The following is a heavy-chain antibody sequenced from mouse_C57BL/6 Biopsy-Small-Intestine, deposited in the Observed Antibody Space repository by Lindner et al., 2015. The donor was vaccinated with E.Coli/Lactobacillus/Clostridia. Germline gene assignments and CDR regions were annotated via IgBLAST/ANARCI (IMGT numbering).Heavy chain of an antibody. CDR2: IDPENGDT. Sequence: VQLRESGAELVRPGASVKLSCTASGFNIKDDYMHWVKQRPEQGLEWIGWIDPENGDTEYASKFQGKATITADTSSNTAYLQLSSLTSEDTAVYYCTTSGITTVVAVDYWGQGTTLTVSS. CDR1: GFNIKDDY. J-gene: IGHJ2*01. CDR3: TTSGITTVVAVDY. D-gene: IGHD1-1*01. V-gene: IGHV14-4*01.